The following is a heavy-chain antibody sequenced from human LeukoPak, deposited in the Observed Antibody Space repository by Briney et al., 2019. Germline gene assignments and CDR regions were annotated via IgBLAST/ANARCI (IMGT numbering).Heavy chain of an antibody. CDR3: ARTLRPVFFDY. V-gene: IGHV4-34*01. CDR1: GGSFSGYY. CDR2: INHSGST. Sequence: SETLSLTCAVYGGSFSGYYWSLIRQPPGKGLEWIGEINHSGSTNYNPSLKSRVTISVDTSKNQFSLKLSSVTAADTAVYYCARTLRPVFFDYWGQGTLVTVSS. D-gene: IGHD4-17*01. J-gene: IGHJ4*02.